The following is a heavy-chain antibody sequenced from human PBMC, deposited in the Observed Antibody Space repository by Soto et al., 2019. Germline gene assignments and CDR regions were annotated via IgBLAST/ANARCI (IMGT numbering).Heavy chain of an antibody. CDR1: GFTFSSYA. J-gene: IGHJ6*02. D-gene: IGHD3-22*01. CDR3: AKGVDYYDSSGSPPPSSYYYYYGMDV. Sequence: EVQLLESGGGLVQPGGSLRLSCAASGFTFSSYAMSWVRQAPGKGLEWVSAISGSGGSTYYADSVKGRFTISRDNSKNTLYLQMNSLRAEDTAVYYCAKGVDYYDSSGSPPPSSYYYYYGMDVWGQGTTVTVSS. V-gene: IGHV3-23*01. CDR2: ISGSGGST.